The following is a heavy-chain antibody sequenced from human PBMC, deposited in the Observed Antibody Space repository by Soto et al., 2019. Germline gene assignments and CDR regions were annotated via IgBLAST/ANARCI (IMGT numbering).Heavy chain of an antibody. Sequence: SETLSLTCTVSGGSISSYYWSWIRQPPGKGLEWIGYIYYSGSTNYNPSLKSRVTISVDTSKNQFSLKLSSVTAADTAVYYCARDAGGYDVDYWGQGTLVTVSS. V-gene: IGHV4-59*12. CDR1: GGSISSYY. D-gene: IGHD5-12*01. CDR3: ARDAGGYDVDY. J-gene: IGHJ4*02. CDR2: IYYSGST.